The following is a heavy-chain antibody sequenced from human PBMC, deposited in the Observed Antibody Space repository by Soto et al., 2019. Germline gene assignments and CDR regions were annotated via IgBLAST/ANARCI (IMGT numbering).Heavy chain of an antibody. CDR1: GGTFSSYA. V-gene: IGHV1-69*12. CDR3: ARDRGPSSGYYPYWFDP. CDR2: IIPIFGTA. J-gene: IGHJ5*02. Sequence: QVQLVQSGAEVKKPGSSVKVSCKASGGTFSSYAISWVRQAPGQGLEWMGEIIPIFGTANYAQKFQGRVTITADEPTSTAYMELSSLRSEATAVYYCARDRGPSSGYYPYWFDPWGQGTLVTVSS. D-gene: IGHD3-22*01.